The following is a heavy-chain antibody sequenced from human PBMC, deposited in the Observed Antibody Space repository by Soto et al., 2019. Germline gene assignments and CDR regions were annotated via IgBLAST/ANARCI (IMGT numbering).Heavy chain of an antibody. J-gene: IGHJ5*02. V-gene: IGHV3-11*01. Sequence: GGSLRLSCAASGFSLSDYYMSWIRQAPGEGLEWVSYISSSGSTTHYADSVKGRFTISKDNAKNSVYLQMNSLRAEDTAVYYRARAYYYDSPWFDPWGQGTLVTVSS. CDR1: GFSLSDYY. CDR2: ISSSGSTT. CDR3: ARAYYYDSPWFDP. D-gene: IGHD3-22*01.